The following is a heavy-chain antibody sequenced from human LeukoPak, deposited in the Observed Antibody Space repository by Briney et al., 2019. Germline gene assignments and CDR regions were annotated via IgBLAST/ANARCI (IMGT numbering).Heavy chain of an antibody. Sequence: PGGSLRLSXAASGFTFSSYAMSWVRQAPGKGLEWVSAISGSGGSTYYADSVKGRFTISRDNSKNTLYLQMNSLRAEDTAVYYCAKIRVYYDSSGFDYWGQGTLVTVSS. CDR2: ISGSGGST. D-gene: IGHD3-22*01. CDR3: AKIRVYYDSSGFDY. V-gene: IGHV3-23*01. J-gene: IGHJ4*02. CDR1: GFTFSSYA.